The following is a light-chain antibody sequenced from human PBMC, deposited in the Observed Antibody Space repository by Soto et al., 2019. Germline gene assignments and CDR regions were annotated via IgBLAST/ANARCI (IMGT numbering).Light chain of an antibody. Sequence: QSVLTQPPPVSGSPGQSAAISCIGTSSDVGRKNRVSWNQQPPGSAPKLIIYDVSNRPSGIPDRFSGSKSANTASLTISGLQTEDEADYYCSSYTTSNTDVFGTGTKVTVL. CDR3: SSYTTSNTDV. J-gene: IGLJ1*01. CDR2: DVS. CDR1: SSDVGRKNR. V-gene: IGLV2-18*02.